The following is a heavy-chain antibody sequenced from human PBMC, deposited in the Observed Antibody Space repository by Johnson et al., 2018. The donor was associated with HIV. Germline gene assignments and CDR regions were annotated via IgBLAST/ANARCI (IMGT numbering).Heavy chain of an antibody. V-gene: IGHV3-66*03. D-gene: IGHD6-6*01. CDR2: IYSGGST. Sequence: VQLVESGGGLIQPGGSLRLSCAASGFTVSSNYMSWVRQAPGKGLEWVSVIYSGGSTYYADSVKGRFTISRDNSKNTLYLQINSLRAEDTAVYYCARDLGGSSSPHAFDIWGQGIMVTVSS. J-gene: IGHJ3*02. CDR3: ARDLGGSSSPHAFDI. CDR1: GFTVSSNY.